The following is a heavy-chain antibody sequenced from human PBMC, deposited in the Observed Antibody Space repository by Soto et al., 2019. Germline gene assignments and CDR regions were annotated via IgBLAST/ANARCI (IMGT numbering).Heavy chain of an antibody. CDR1: WLTVRSHY. CDR2: IYSGGST. Sequence: GSPKLSLSTLWLTVRSHYISWGPPGPGEGVGWVSVIYSGGSTYYADSVKGRFTISRDNSKNTLYLQMNSLRAEDTAVYYCARVGRTDYVWGSYREYYFAYWGQGTLVTVSS. D-gene: IGHD3-16*02. V-gene: IGHV3-66*01. J-gene: IGHJ4*02. CDR3: ARVGRTDYVWGSYREYYFAY.